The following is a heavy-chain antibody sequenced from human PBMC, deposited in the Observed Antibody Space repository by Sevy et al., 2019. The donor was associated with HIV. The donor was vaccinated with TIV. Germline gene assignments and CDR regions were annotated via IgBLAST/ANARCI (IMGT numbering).Heavy chain of an antibody. CDR3: VGADRPNQGDF. J-gene: IGHJ4*02. D-gene: IGHD6-6*01. Sequence: GGSLRLSCAASGFTVSRNFMSWIRQAPGKELEWVSIIYSDGTTFYADSVKGRFTISRDNSRNTLYLQMNTLRAEDTAVYYCVGADRPNQGDFWGQGTLVTVSS. CDR2: IYSDGTT. CDR1: GFTVSRNF. V-gene: IGHV3-53*01.